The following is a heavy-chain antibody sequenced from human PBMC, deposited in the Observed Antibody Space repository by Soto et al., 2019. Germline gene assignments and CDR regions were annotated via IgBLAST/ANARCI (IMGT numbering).Heavy chain of an antibody. D-gene: IGHD1-26*01. V-gene: IGHV3-23*01. J-gene: IGHJ4*02. CDR2: ISGSGLAT. CDR3: VTPGSSTQIDF. Sequence: GSLRLSCAASGFTFTSYLMTWVRQAPGKGLEWVSGISGSGLATYYTDSVKGRFTISRDNSKNTLYLQMNSLRVEDTALYYCVTPGSSTQIDFWGQGTLVTVSS. CDR1: GFTFTSYL.